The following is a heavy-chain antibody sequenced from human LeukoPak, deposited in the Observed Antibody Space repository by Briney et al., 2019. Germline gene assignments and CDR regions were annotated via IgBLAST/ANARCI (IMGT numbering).Heavy chain of an antibody. CDR1: GGSFSGYY. D-gene: IGHD5-18*01. J-gene: IGHJ6*02. Sequence: SETLSLTCAVYGGSFSGYYWSWIRQPAGKGPEWIGRIYTSGSTNYNPSLKSRVTMSVDTSKNQFSLKLSSVTAADTAVYYCARDPKNRGYSYGYYYYYGMDVWGQGTTVTVSS. CDR2: IYTSGST. V-gene: IGHV4-4*07. CDR3: ARDPKNRGYSYGYYYYYGMDV.